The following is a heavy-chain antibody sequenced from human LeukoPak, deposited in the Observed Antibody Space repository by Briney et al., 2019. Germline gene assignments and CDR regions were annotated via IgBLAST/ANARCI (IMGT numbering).Heavy chain of an antibody. CDR3: ARDYGDYVSDY. V-gene: IGHV3-30*03. J-gene: IGHJ4*02. Sequence: GGSLRLSCAASGFTFRNYGMHWVRQAPGKGLEWVAVTSHDGSNKYYADSVKGRFTISRDNAKNTLYLQMNSLRAEDTAVYYCARDYGDYVSDYWGQGTLVTVSS. CDR1: GFTFRNYG. CDR2: TSHDGSNK. D-gene: IGHD4-17*01.